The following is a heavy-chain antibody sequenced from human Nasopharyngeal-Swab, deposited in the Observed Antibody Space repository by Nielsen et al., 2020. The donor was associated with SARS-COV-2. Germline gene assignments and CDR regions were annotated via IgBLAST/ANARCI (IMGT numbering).Heavy chain of an antibody. CDR2: IIPIFGTA. CDR1: GYTFTSYG. J-gene: IGHJ4*02. CDR3: AREGYYGSGSYAPFDY. Sequence: SVKVSCKASGYTFTSYGISWGRQAPGQWLGWMGGIIPIFGTANYAQKFQGRVKITADESTSTAYMELSSLRSEDTAVYYCAREGYYGSGSYAPFDYWGQGTLVTVSS. V-gene: IGHV1-69*13. D-gene: IGHD3-10*01.